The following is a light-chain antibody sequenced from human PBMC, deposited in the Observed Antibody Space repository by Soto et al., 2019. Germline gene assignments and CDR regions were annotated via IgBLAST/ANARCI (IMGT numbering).Light chain of an antibody. Sequence: QSALTQPASVSGSPGQSITISCTGTSSEIGAYIYVSWYQQHPGRAPKLLIFDVSDRPSGVPNRFSGSKSGNTASLTISGLQAEDEADYYGSSYRDSNTPVIFGGGTKLTVL. CDR3: SSYRDSNTPVI. J-gene: IGLJ2*01. CDR2: DVS. CDR1: SSEIGAYIY. V-gene: IGLV2-14*03.